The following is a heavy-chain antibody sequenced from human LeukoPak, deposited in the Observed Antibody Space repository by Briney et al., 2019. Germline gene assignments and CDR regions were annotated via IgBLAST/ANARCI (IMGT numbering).Heavy chain of an antibody. Sequence: GGSLRLSCSASGFTFKSYAMHWVRQAPGKGLEWVSVFYSGGDTHYADSVKGRFTISRDNSKNTLYLQMNSLRAEDTAVYYCARDSTGYWYFDLWGRGTLVSVSS. V-gene: IGHV3-53*01. D-gene: IGHD3-3*02. CDR2: FYSGGDT. CDR3: ARDSTGYWYFDL. J-gene: IGHJ2*01. CDR1: GFTFKSYA.